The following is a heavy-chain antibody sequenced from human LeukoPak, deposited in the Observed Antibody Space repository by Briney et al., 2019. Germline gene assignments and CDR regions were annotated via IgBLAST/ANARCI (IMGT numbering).Heavy chain of an antibody. Sequence: GGSLRLSCAASGFTFSSYSMNWVRQAPGKGLEWVSYISSSSSTIYYADSVKGRFTISRDNAKNSLYLQMNSLRAEDTAVYYCARPTGIAAAGAFDIWGQGTMVTVSS. J-gene: IGHJ3*02. V-gene: IGHV3-48*01. CDR2: ISSSSSTI. D-gene: IGHD6-13*01. CDR1: GFTFSSYS. CDR3: ARPTGIAAAGAFDI.